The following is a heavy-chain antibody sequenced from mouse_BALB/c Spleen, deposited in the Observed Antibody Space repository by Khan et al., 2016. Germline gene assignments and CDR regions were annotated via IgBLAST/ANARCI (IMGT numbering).Heavy chain of an antibody. Sequence: QVQLQQSGAELVRPGASVKLSCKALGYTFTDYEMHWGKQTPVHGLEWIGAIHPGSGGTAYNQKFKGKATLTADKSSSTAYMEFSSLTSEDSTDYYGTTRTNYDGDYAEMDYWGQGTSVTVSS. CDR1: GYTFTDYE. J-gene: IGHJ4*01. D-gene: IGHD2-3*01. V-gene: IGHV1-15*01. CDR3: TTRTNYDGDYAEMDY. CDR2: IHPGSGGT.